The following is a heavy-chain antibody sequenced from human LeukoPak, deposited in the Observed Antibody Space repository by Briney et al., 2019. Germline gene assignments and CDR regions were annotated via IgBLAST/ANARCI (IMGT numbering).Heavy chain of an antibody. CDR3: ARAYYYDSSGFYPGGDF. Sequence: ASVKVSCKASGYTFTNYYMYWVRQAPGQGLEWMGIINPGTGSTSYAQKFQGRATMTRDTSTSTVYMELSRLRSEDTAVYYCARAYYYDSSGFYPGGDFWGQGTLVTVSS. CDR2: INPGTGST. J-gene: IGHJ4*02. D-gene: IGHD3-22*01. V-gene: IGHV1-46*01. CDR1: GYTFTNYY.